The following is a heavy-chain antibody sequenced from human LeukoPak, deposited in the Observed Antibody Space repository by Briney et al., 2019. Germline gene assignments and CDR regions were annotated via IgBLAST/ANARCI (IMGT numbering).Heavy chain of an antibody. CDR3: ASLRYGSGSYYS. CDR1: GGSISSGGYY. D-gene: IGHD3-10*01. Sequence: SGTLSLTCTVSGGSISSGGYYWSWLRQHPGNGLEWIGYIYYSGSTYYNPSLKSRVTISVDTSKNQFSLKLSSVTAADTAVYYCASLRYGSGSYYSWGQGTLVTVSS. V-gene: IGHV4-31*03. CDR2: IYYSGST. J-gene: IGHJ4*02.